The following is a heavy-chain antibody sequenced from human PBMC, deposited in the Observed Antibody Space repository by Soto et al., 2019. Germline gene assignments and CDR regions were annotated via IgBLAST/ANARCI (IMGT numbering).Heavy chain of an antibody. J-gene: IGHJ3*02. Sequence: GGSLRLSCAASGFTFSSYWMHWVRQAPGKGLVWVSRINSDGSSTSYAYSVEGRFTISRDNAKNTLYLQMNSLRAEDTAVYYCARDTLFTGEAGAFDIWGRVTMVTVSS. CDR2: INSDGSST. D-gene: IGHD7-27*01. CDR1: GFTFSSYW. CDR3: ARDTLFTGEAGAFDI. V-gene: IGHV3-74*01.